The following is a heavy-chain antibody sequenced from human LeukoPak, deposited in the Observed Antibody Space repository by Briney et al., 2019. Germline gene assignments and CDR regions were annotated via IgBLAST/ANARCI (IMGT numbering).Heavy chain of an antibody. J-gene: IGHJ4*02. D-gene: IGHD3-22*01. CDR3: ARGLYYYDSSGYYYTTPAFDY. CDR2: IYYSGST. CDR1: GGSISNGDYY. V-gene: IGHV4-30-4*01. Sequence: NPSETPSLTCTVSGGSISNGDYYWSWIRQPPGKGLEWIGYIYYSGSTYYNPSLKSRVTISIDTSKNQFSLKLSSVTAADTAVYYCARGLYYYDSSGYYYTTPAFDYWGQGTLVAVSS.